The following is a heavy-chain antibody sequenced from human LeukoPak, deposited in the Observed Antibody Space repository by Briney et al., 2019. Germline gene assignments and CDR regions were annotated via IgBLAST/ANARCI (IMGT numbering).Heavy chain of an antibody. J-gene: IGHJ4*02. CDR1: GDSVSSSSYY. D-gene: IGHD3-10*01. CDR2: IYYSGST. CDR3: AKHYMGSSYNHGLDC. Sequence: PSETLSLTCTVSGDSVSSSSYYWGWIRQPPGKGLEWIGSIYYSGSTYYNPSLKSRVTISLDTSKNQFSLKLSSVTAADTALYYCAKHYMGSSYNHGLDCWGQGTLVTVSS. V-gene: IGHV4-39*01.